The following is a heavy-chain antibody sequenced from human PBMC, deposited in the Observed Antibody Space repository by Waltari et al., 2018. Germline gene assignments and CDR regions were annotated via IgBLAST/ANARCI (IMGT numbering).Heavy chain of an antibody. Sequence: QVQLQESGPGLVKPSETLSLTCTVSGGSISSHYWSWIRQPPGKGLEWIGYIYYSGSTNYNPSLKSRVTISVDTSKNQFSLKLSSETAADTAVYYCARDSGYDFWSGYFSPANWFDPWGQGTLVTVSS. J-gene: IGHJ5*02. CDR1: GGSISSHY. CDR2: IYYSGST. CDR3: ARDSGYDFWSGYFSPANWFDP. D-gene: IGHD3-3*01. V-gene: IGHV4-59*11.